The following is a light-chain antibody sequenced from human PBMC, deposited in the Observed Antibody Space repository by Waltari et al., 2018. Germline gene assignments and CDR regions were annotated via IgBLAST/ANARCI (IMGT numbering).Light chain of an antibody. V-gene: IGLV2-23*02. CDR3: CSYAGSATFL. Sequence: QSAVTQPASVSGSPGQSITISCTGGTSDVDVYNFVSWYQQHPDKAPKLIIYDVSKRPSGVSDRFSGSKSGSTASLTISGLQPEDEADYYCCSYAGSATFLFGGGTTLTVL. J-gene: IGLJ3*02. CDR1: TSDVDVYNF. CDR2: DVS.